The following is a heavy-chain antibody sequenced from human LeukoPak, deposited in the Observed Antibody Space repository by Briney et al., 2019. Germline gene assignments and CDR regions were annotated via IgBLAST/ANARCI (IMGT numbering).Heavy chain of an antibody. CDR1: GGTFSSYA. J-gene: IGHJ6*02. CDR2: IIPILGIA. Sequence: ASVKVSCKASGGTFSSYAISWVRQAPGQGLEWMGRIIPILGIANYAQKFQGRVTITADKSTSTAYMELSSLRSEDTAVYYCARYDAWLAHYYYYGMDVWGQGTTVTVSS. CDR3: ARYDAWLAHYYYYGMDV. V-gene: IGHV1-69*04. D-gene: IGHD6-19*01.